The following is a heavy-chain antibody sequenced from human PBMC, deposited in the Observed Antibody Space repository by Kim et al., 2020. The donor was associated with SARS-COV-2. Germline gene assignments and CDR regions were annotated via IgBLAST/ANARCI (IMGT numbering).Heavy chain of an antibody. CDR3: ARDDYSTTSPAFDV. CDR2: INPNSGTT. D-gene: IGHD4-4*01. Sequence: ASVKVSCKTSGYTFAGYYIHWVRQAPGQGLEWMGRINPNSGTTDFALHFQGRVTMTTDRSINTAYMDLSRLTSDDTAVYYCARDDYSTTSPAFDVWGQGTLGTGSS. CDR1: GYTFAGYY. V-gene: IGHV1-2*06. J-gene: IGHJ4*02.